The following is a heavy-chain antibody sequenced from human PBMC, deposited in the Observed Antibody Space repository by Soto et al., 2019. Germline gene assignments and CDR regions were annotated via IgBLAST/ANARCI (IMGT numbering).Heavy chain of an antibody. J-gene: IGHJ4*02. V-gene: IGHV4-31*03. D-gene: IGHD1-20*01. CDR3: ARFIPGTGSDY. CDR2: IYYSGDT. CDR1: GGSISSGRYY. Sequence: QVQLQESGPGLVKPSQTLSLTCTVSGGSISSGRYYWSWIRQHPGKGLEWIGYIYYSGDTYYNPSLKSRVTVSVDTSKNQFSLKLSSLTAADTAVYYCARFIPGTGSDYWGQGTLVTVSS.